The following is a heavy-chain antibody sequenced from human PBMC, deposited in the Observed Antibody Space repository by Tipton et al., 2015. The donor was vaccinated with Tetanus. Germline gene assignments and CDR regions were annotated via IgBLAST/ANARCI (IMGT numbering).Heavy chain of an antibody. V-gene: IGHV4-34*01. Sequence: TLSLTCAVSGGSFRGYSWSWVRQPPGKGLEWIGEINHSGKPTYNPSLKSRVTMPLDTPNHHFSLSLSSVTAADTAVYYCARDINYASDYWGQGTLVTVSS. CDR1: GGSFRGYS. J-gene: IGHJ4*02. CDR2: INHSGKP. CDR3: ARDINYASDY. D-gene: IGHD4-11*01.